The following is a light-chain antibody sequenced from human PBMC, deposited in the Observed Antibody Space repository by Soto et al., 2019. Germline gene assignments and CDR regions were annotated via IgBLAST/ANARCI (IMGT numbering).Light chain of an antibody. J-gene: IGKJ4*01. Sequence: DIVMTQSPLSLPVTPGAPASISCRSSQSLLHSNGYNYLDWYLQKPGQSPQLLIYLGSNRASGVPDRFSGSGSGTDFTLKISRVEAEDVGVYYCMQALHTPLTFGGGTKVEIK. CDR3: MQALHTPLT. CDR2: LGS. V-gene: IGKV2-28*01. CDR1: QSLLHSNGYNY.